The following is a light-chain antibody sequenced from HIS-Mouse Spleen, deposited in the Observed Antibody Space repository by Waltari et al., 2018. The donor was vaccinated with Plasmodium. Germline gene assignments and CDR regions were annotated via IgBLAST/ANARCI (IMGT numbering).Light chain of an antibody. J-gene: IGLJ2*01. CDR2: QGT. CDR3: QAWDSSTVV. CDR1: KLGDKY. V-gene: IGLV3-1*01. Sequence: SYELTQPPSVSVSPGQTASITCSGDKLGDKYACWYQQKPGQSPVLVIYQGTKRPSGNPERFSGSNSGNTATLTISGTQAMDEADYYCQAWDSSTVVFGGGTKLTVL.